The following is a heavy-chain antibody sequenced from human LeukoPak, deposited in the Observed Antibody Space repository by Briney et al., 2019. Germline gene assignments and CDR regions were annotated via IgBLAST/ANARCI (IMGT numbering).Heavy chain of an antibody. CDR3: ARGYGSGNYYFDY. D-gene: IGHD3-10*01. CDR2: INQDGSEK. J-gene: IGHJ4*02. CDR1: GFTFSSYW. V-gene: IGHV3-7*04. Sequence: GGSLRLSCVASGFTFSSYWMRWVRQAPGKGLERVANINQDGSEKYYVDSMKGRFTISRDNAKNSLYLQMNSLRAEDTAVYYCARGYGSGNYYFDYWGQGTLVSVSS.